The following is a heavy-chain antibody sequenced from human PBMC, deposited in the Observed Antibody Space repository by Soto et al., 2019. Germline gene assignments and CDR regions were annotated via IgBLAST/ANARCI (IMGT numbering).Heavy chain of an antibody. J-gene: IGHJ3*02. CDR2: INLDSGGT. V-gene: IGHV1-2*02. Sequence: QVQLVQSGAEVKKPGASVKVSCKASGYTFTGYYMHWVRQAPGQGLEWVGWINLDSGGTNYAQKFQGRGTLTRDTSINPAYMELSRLRSDDTAVYYCARDKDETAGLVFDIWGQGTMVTVSS. D-gene: IGHD1-1*01. CDR1: GYTFTGYY. CDR3: ARDKDETAGLVFDI.